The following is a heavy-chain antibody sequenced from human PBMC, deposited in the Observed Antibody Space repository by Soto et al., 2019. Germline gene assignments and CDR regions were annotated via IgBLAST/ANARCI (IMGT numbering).Heavy chain of an antibody. V-gene: IGHV3-33*01. J-gene: IGHJ4*02. CDR1: GFTVSTCQ. CDR3: ARDPGQWLVHEFDY. D-gene: IGHD6-19*01. Sequence: GGSLRLSCAASGFTVSTCQMTWVRQAPGKGLEWVAVIWYDGSNKYYADSVKGRFTISRDNSKNTLYLQMNSLRAEDTAVYYCARDPGQWLVHEFDYWGQGTLVTVSS. CDR2: IWYDGSNK.